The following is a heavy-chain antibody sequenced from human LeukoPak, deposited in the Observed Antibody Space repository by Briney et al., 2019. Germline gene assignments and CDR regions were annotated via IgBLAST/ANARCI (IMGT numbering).Heavy chain of an antibody. D-gene: IGHD1-26*01. CDR1: GFTFSNYD. Sequence: GGSLRLSCAASGFTFSNYDLSWVRQAPGKGLECVSAVSGSGGSTYYADSVKGRFTVSRDNSKNTLYLQMNSLRAEDTAVYHCAKDKTSGTYFDYWGQGAPVTVSS. CDR3: AKDKTSGTYFDY. J-gene: IGHJ4*02. V-gene: IGHV3-23*01. CDR2: VSGSGGST.